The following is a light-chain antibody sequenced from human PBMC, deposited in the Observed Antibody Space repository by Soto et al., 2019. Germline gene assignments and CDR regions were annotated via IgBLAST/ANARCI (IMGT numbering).Light chain of an antibody. CDR2: DVS. Sequence: QSVLTQPASVSGAPGQSITIAGTGTRSAVGGYNYVSWYKQHPGRAPKLMIYDVSIRPSGFSNRFSGSKSGNTASLTISGLQAEDEADYYCSSYTSSSTDVFGTGTKVTVL. CDR1: RSAVGGYNY. V-gene: IGLV2-14*01. CDR3: SSYTSSSTDV. J-gene: IGLJ1*01.